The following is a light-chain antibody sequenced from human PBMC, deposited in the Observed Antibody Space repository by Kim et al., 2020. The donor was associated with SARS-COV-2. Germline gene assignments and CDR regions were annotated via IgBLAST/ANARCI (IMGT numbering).Light chain of an antibody. V-gene: IGKV1-5*03. CDR1: QSIGTS. CDR2: KAS. CDR3: QQYNSMWT. Sequence: SASVGDRVTVTCRASQSIGTSLAWYQQKPGEAPKVVIYKASTLTIGVPSRFSGSGSGTEFTLTISSLQPDDFATYYYQQYNSMWTFGQGTKVEIK. J-gene: IGKJ1*01.